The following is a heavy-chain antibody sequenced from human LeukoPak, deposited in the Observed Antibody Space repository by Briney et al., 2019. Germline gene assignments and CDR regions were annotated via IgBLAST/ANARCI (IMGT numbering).Heavy chain of an antibody. D-gene: IGHD2-2*02. Sequence: PSETLSLTCAVYGGSFSGYYWSWIRQPPGKGLEWIGEINHSGSTNYNPSLKSRVTISVDTSKNQFSLKLSSVTAADTAVYYCARGPIVVVPAAIRELDYWGQGTLVTVSS. V-gene: IGHV4-34*01. J-gene: IGHJ4*02. CDR2: INHSGST. CDR3: ARGPIVVVPAAIRELDY. CDR1: GGSFSGYY.